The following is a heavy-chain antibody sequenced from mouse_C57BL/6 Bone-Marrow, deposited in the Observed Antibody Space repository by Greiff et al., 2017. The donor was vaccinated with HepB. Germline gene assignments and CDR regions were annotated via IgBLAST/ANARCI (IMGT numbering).Heavy chain of an antibody. D-gene: IGHD1-1*01. J-gene: IGHJ3*01. CDR1: GFTFSSYG. V-gene: IGHV5-6*01. CDR3: ARPIYYYGSRWLAY. CDR2: ISSGGSYT. Sequence: EVKVVESGGDLVKPGGSLKLSCAASGFTFSSYGMSWVRQTPDKRLEWVATISSGGSYTYYPDSVKGRFTISRDNAKNTLYLQMSSLKSEDTAMYYCARPIYYYGSRWLAYWGQGTLVTVSA.